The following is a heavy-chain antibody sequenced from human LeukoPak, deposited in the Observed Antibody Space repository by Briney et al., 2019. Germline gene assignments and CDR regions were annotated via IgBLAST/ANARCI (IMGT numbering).Heavy chain of an antibody. CDR3: TLRTDY. CDR2: ISANGHNT. CDR1: GFTFSSYG. Sequence: PGGSLRLSCAASGFTFSSYGMHWVRQAPGKGLEWVSVISANGHNTYYVDSVKGCFTISRDNFKNMMYLQMDSLRVEDTAVYYCTLRTDYWGQGILVSVSS. V-gene: IGHV3-23*01. J-gene: IGHJ4*01.